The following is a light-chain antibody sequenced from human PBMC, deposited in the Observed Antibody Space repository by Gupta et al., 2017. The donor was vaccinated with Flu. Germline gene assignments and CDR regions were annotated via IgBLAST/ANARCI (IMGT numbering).Light chain of an antibody. V-gene: IGKV1-39*01. CDR1: QSIRTY. CDR2: AAS. Sequence: DIQMTQSPSSLSASVGDRVTITCRASQSIRTYLNWYQVKPGKAPKLLIYAASSLQTGVPSTFSGSGSGTDFTLTISSLQPEDFATYYCQQSYGNPRTFGQGTKVEV. J-gene: IGKJ1*01. CDR3: QQSYGNPRT.